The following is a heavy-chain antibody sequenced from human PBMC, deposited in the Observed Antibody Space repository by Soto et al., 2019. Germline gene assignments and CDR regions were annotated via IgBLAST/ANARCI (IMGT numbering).Heavy chain of an antibody. V-gene: IGHV4-61*01. CDR1: GVSVSSVSYY. Sequence: SETLSLTCTVSGVSVSSVSYYWNWLRQSPEKGLEWIGYIYYSGSTKYNPSLNSRVTMSVDTSKNQFSLKLISVTAADTAGYYCARSLKVLSGCFNPWGQGTLVTVSS. D-gene: IGHD6-19*01. J-gene: IGHJ5*01. CDR2: IYYSGST. CDR3: ARSLKVLSGCFNP.